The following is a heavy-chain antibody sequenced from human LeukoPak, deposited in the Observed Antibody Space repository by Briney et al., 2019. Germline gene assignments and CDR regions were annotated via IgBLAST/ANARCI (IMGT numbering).Heavy chain of an antibody. D-gene: IGHD5-12*01. CDR2: INPDSGGT. CDR1: GYSFSDYY. Sequence: GASVKVSCKASGYSFSDYYIHWLRQAPGQGLEWMGWINPDSGGTNYAQSFQGRATMTRDTSITTVYMELSRLRSDDTAVFYCTRGARAGNWFDPWGQGTPVIVSS. V-gene: IGHV1-2*02. CDR3: TRGARAGNWFDP. J-gene: IGHJ5*02.